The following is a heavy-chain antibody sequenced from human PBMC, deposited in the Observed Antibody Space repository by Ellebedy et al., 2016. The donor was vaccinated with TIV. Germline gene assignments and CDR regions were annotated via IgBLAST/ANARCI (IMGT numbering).Heavy chain of an antibody. J-gene: IGHJ5*01. CDR1: GFSFSNYA. CDR3: AKDVGGLVVITGWFAS. D-gene: IGHD3-22*01. Sequence: GESLKISCAGSGFSFSNYAMSWVRQTPGKGLEWLSSITGNGGSTFYADSVRGRFAISRDNSKNTLFLQMNTLRAEDTAIYYCAKDVGGLVVITGWFASWGQGTLVTVSS. V-gene: IGHV3-23*01. CDR2: ITGNGGST.